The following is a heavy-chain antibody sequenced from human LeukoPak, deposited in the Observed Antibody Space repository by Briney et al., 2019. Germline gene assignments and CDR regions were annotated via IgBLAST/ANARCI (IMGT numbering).Heavy chain of an antibody. Sequence: GGSLRLSCAASGFTFSSYSMNWVRQAPGKGLEWVSSISSSSSYIYYADSVKGRFTISRDNAKNSLYLQMNSLRAEDTAVYYCARDSVLYYDSSGLDYWGQGTLVTASS. CDR2: ISSSSSYI. D-gene: IGHD3-22*01. CDR3: ARDSVLYYDSSGLDY. CDR1: GFTFSSYS. J-gene: IGHJ4*02. V-gene: IGHV3-21*01.